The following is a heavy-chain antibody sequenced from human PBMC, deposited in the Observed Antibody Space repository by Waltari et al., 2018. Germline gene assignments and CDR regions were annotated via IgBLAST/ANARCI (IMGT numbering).Heavy chain of an antibody. Sequence: EVQVVEAGGGLVQPGGSLRRSCAASGFPFSSYAMRWVRQAPGKGLEWVSTISGSGANTYYADSVKGRFSISRDNSEKTLYLQMESLRAEDTAVYYCAKGRGYSGYERFDYWGQGTLVTVSS. CDR1: GFPFSSYA. D-gene: IGHD5-12*01. CDR2: ISGSGANT. V-gene: IGHV3-23*04. J-gene: IGHJ4*02. CDR3: AKGRGYSGYERFDY.